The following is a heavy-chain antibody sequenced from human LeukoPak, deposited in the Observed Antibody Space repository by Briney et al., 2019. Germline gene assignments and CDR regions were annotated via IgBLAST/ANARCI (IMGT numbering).Heavy chain of an antibody. D-gene: IGHD3-9*01. CDR3: ANEGLRYFEWLLFPNWFDP. V-gene: IGHV3-23*01. CDR1: GFTFSSYA. CDR2: ISGSGGST. J-gene: IGHJ5*02. Sequence: GGSLRLSCAASGFTFSSYAMSWVRQAPGKGLEWVSAISGSGGSTYYADSVKGRFTISRDNSKNTLYLQMNSLRAEDTAVYYCANEGLRYFEWLLFPNWFDPWGQGTLVTVSS.